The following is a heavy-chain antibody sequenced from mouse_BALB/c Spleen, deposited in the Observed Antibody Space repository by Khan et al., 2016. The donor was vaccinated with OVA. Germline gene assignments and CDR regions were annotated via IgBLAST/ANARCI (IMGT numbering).Heavy chain of an antibody. CDR1: GYTFTNYV. D-gene: IGHD4-1*01. J-gene: IGHJ3*01. CDR2: INPHNDGT. CDR3: EREASNWDLSVAY. V-gene: IGHV1S136*01. Sequence: VQLKQSGPELVKPGASVKMSCKASGYTFTNYVTHWVKQKPGQGLEWIGYINPHNDGTRFHEKFKGKATLTSDKSSSTAYMELSSLTSEDSAVYYCEREASNWDLSVAYWGQGTLVTVSA.